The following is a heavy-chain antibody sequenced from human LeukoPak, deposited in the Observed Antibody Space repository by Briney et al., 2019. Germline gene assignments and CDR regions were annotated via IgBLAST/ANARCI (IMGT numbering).Heavy chain of an antibody. CDR3: ARDPASNCGGDC. D-gene: IGHD2-21*01. Sequence: GGSLRLSCAASGFTFDDYAMHWVRQAPGRGLEWVSGISWSSGTIYYADSVKGRFTISRDNAKNSLYLQMNSLRAEDTAVYYCARDPASNCGGDCYGQGTLVTVSS. V-gene: IGHV3-9*01. CDR1: GFTFDDYA. J-gene: IGHJ4*02. CDR2: ISWSSGTI.